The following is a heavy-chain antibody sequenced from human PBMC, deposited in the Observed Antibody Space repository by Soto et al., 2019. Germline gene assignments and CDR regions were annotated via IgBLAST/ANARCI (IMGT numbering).Heavy chain of an antibody. V-gene: IGHV3-30-3*01. CDR3: ARAHYHDSSGPNGHAFDI. J-gene: IGHJ3*02. D-gene: IGHD3-22*01. CDR1: EFTFSDYA. Sequence: QVQLVESGGGVVQPGRSLRLSCAASEFTFSDYAMHWVRQAPGKGLEWVAVISDDVDKVFYADSMKDRLTISRDNSKSTLFLQLTSLGPEDTALYYCARAHYHDSSGPNGHAFDIWGQGTLVTVSS. CDR2: ISDDVDKV.